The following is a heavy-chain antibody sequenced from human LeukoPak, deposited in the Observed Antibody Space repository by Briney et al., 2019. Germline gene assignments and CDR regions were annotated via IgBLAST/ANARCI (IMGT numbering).Heavy chain of an antibody. J-gene: IGHJ4*02. CDR3: ARVLYGSGRTFGY. D-gene: IGHD3-10*01. Sequence: SETLSLTCAVYGGSFSGYYWSWIRQPPGKGLEWIGEINHSGSTNYNPSLKSRVTISVDTSKNQFSLKLSSVTAADTAVYYCARVLYGSGRTFGYWGQGTLVTVSS. CDR2: INHSGST. V-gene: IGHV4-34*01. CDR1: GGSFSGYY.